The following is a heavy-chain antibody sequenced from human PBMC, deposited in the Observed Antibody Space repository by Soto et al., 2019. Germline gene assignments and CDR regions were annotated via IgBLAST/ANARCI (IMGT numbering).Heavy chain of an antibody. CDR2: INPNSGGT. CDR1: GYTFTVYY. CDR3: AREAHIVVVPAALSGGMDV. Sequence: ASVTVSCKASGYTFTVYYMHWGRQAPGQGLEWMGWINPNSGGTNYAQKFQGWVTMTRDTSISTAYMELSRLRSDDTAVYYCAREAHIVVVPAALSGGMDVWGQGTTVTVSS. D-gene: IGHD2-2*01. J-gene: IGHJ6*02. V-gene: IGHV1-2*04.